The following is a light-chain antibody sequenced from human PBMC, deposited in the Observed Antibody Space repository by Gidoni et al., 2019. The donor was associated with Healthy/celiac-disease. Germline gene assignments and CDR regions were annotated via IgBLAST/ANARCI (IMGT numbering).Light chain of an antibody. CDR2: GAS. CDR1: QSVSSN. Sequence: EREMTQSPATLSVSPGERATLSCRASQSVSSNLAWYQQKPGQAPRLLIYGASTRANGIPARFSGSGSWTEFTLTISSMQSEDFAVYYCQQYNNWPLLTFGGGTKVEIK. CDR3: QQYNNWPLLT. V-gene: IGKV3-15*01. J-gene: IGKJ4*01.